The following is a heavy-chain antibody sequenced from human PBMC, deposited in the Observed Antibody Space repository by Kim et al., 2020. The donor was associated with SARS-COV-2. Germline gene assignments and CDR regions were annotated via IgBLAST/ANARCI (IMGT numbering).Heavy chain of an antibody. D-gene: IGHD6-19*01. J-gene: IGHJ3*02. V-gene: IGHV3-7*01. CDR2: IKQDGNQK. CDR1: GFTFSSYW. CDR3: ARDGDLYSSGKDAFDI. Sequence: GGSLRPSCAASGFTFSSYWMTWVRQAPGKGLEWVANIKQDGNQKYYVDSVKGRFTISRDNAKNSLYLQMNSLRAEDTAVYYCARDGDLYSSGKDAFDIWGQGTTVSFSS.